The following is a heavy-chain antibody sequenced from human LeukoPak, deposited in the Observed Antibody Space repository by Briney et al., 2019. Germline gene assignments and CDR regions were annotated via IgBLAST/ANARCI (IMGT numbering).Heavy chain of an antibody. CDR3: AGFSVVAAVFDY. CDR1: GYSISSGYY. Sequence: SETLSLTCTVSGYSISSGYYWGWIRQPPGKGLEWIGSIYHSGSTYYNPSLKSRVTISVDTSKNQFSLKLSSVTAADTAVYYCAGFSVVAAVFDYWGQGTLVTVSS. D-gene: IGHD2-15*01. CDR2: IYHSGST. J-gene: IGHJ4*02. V-gene: IGHV4-38-2*02.